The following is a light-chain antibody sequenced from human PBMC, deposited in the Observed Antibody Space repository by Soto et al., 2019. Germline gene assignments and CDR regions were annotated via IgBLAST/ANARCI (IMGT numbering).Light chain of an antibody. CDR3: TSYTTSSPYLV. V-gene: IGLV2-14*03. J-gene: IGLJ3*02. Sequence: QSALTQPASVSGSPGQSITISCTGTSSDVGGYNYVSWYQHHPGKAPKLMIYDVTNRPSGVSNRFSGSKSGNTASLTISGLRAEDGADYYCTSYTTSSPYLVFGGGTKVTVL. CDR2: DVT. CDR1: SSDVGGYNY.